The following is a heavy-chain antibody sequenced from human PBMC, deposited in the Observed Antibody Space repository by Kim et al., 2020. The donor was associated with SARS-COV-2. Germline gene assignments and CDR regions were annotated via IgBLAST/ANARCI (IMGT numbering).Heavy chain of an antibody. CDR1: GFDFSSYE. Sequence: GGSLRLSCAASGFDFSSYEMSWVRQAPGKRPEWVSYMSASGDKTLYADSVKGRFTISRDNAKNSLYLQMNSLRAEDTALYYCARDSGFRTLPLAFDMWGQGTMVTVSS. V-gene: IGHV3-48*03. CDR3: ARDSGFRTLPLAFDM. CDR2: MSASGDKT. D-gene: IGHD2-21*02. J-gene: IGHJ3*02.